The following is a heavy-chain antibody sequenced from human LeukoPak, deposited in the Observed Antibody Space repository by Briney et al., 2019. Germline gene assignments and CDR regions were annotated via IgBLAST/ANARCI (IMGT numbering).Heavy chain of an antibody. CDR1: GGSISSYY. V-gene: IGHV4-59*08. Sequence: PSETLSLTCTVSGGSISSYYWSWLRQPPGKGLEWIGYIYYSGSTNYNPSLKRRVTISVDTSKNQFSLKLSSVTAADTAVYYCARLRVSYFDYWGQGTLVTVSS. J-gene: IGHJ4*02. CDR2: IYYSGST. CDR3: ARLRVSYFDY.